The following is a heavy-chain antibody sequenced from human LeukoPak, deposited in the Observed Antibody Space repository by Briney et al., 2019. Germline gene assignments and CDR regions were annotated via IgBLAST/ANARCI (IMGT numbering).Heavy chain of an antibody. Sequence: ASVKVSCKASGYTFADYYIHWVRQAPGQGLEWKGLINPNTGGTNYAQKFQGRVTMTRDTSITTAYMELSRLRSDDTAVYYCARRPIVGVPAPIDYWGQGNLVTVSS. V-gene: IGHV1-2*02. CDR3: ARRPIVGVPAPIDY. CDR2: INPNTGGT. CDR1: GYTFADYY. D-gene: IGHD2-2*01. J-gene: IGHJ4*02.